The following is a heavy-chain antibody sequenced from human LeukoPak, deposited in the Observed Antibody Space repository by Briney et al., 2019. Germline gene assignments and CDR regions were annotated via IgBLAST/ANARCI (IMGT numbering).Heavy chain of an antibody. CDR3: AGYCSGGSCYDLYFDY. D-gene: IGHD2-15*01. J-gene: IGHJ4*02. V-gene: IGHV1-69*05. CDR1: GGIFSSYA. Sequence: SVKVSCKASGGIFSSYAISWVRQAPGQGLEWMGGIIPIFGTANYAQKFQGRVTITTDESTSTAYMELSSLRSEDTAVYYCAGYCSGGSCYDLYFDYWGQGTLVTVSS. CDR2: IIPIFGTA.